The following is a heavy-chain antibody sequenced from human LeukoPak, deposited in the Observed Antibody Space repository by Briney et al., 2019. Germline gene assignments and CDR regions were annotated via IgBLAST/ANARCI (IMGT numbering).Heavy chain of an antibody. V-gene: IGHV4-34*01. CDR2: INHSGST. CDR3: ARGRAFDI. Sequence: GSLRLSCAASGFTFSDYYMTWIRQPPGKGLEWIGEINHSGSTNYNPSLKSRVTISVDTSKNQFSLKLGSVTAADTAVYYCARGRAFDIWGQGTMVTVSS. CDR1: GFTFSDYY. J-gene: IGHJ3*02.